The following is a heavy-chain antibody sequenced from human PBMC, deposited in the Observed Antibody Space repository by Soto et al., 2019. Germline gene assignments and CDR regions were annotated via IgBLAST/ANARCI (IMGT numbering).Heavy chain of an antibody. CDR3: ARDLGDDILTGHYFDY. CDR2: IIPIFGTA. CDR1: GGTFSSYA. Sequence: QVQLVQSGAEVKKPGSSVKVSCKASGGTFSSYAISWVRQAPGQGLEWMGGIIPIFGTANYAQKFQGRVTITADESTSTAYMELSSLRSEDTAVYYWARDLGDDILTGHYFDYWGQGTLVTVSS. J-gene: IGHJ4*02. V-gene: IGHV1-69*12. D-gene: IGHD3-9*01.